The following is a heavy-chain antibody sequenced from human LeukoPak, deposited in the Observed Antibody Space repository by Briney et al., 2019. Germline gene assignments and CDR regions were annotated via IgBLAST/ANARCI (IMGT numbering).Heavy chain of an antibody. Sequence: PGGSLRLSFAASGFTFSSYGMHWVRQAPGKGLEWVAVISYDGSNKYYADSVKGRFTISRDNSKNTLYLQMNSLRAEDTAVYYCAKDPKWSYYFDYWGQGTLVTVSS. J-gene: IGHJ4*02. V-gene: IGHV3-30*18. CDR3: AKDPKWSYYFDY. D-gene: IGHD2-15*01. CDR1: GFTFSSYG. CDR2: ISYDGSNK.